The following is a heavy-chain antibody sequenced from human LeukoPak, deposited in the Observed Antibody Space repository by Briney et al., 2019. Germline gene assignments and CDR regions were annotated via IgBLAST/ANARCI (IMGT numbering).Heavy chain of an antibody. CDR2: ITSSGSSI. Sequence: PGGSLRLSCAASGFTFSSYEMNWVRQAPGKGLEWVSYITSSGSSIYYADSVKGRFTTSRDNAKNSLYLQMNSLRAEDTAVYYCARDTAMINWGQGTLVTVSP. CDR3: ARDTAMIN. CDR1: GFTFSSYE. V-gene: IGHV3-48*03. D-gene: IGHD5-18*01. J-gene: IGHJ4*02.